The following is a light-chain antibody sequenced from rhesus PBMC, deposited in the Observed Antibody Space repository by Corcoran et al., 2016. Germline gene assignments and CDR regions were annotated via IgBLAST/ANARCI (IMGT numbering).Light chain of an antibody. CDR2: AAS. V-gene: IGKV1-19*01. J-gene: IGKJ1*01. CDR1: QGISNN. Sequence: DIQMTQSPSSLSASVGDTVTITCRASQGISNNLAWYQQKPGKAPKPLTYAASRLQSGVPSRFSGSGSGTDYSLTISSLQPEDFVTYYCQQYNDLPWAFGQGTKVDIK. CDR3: QQYNDLPWA.